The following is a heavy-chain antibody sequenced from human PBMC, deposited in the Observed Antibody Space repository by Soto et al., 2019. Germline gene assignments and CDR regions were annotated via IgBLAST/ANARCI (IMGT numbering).Heavy chain of an antibody. CDR3: AKSDIVVVTAANIDY. V-gene: IGHV3-30-3*01. CDR2: ISYDGCNK. Sequence: QVQLVESGGGVVQPGRSLRLSCADSGFTFSSYAMHWVRQAPGKGLEWVAVISYDGCNKYYADSVKGRFTISRDNSKNTLYLQMNSLRAEDTAVYYCAKSDIVVVTAANIDYWGQGTLVTVSS. CDR1: GFTFSSYA. J-gene: IGHJ4*02. D-gene: IGHD2-21*02.